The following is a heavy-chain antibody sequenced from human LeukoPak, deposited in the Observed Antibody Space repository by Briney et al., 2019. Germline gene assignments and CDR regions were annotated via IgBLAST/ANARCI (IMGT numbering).Heavy chain of an antibody. J-gene: IGHJ4*02. Sequence: ASVTVSCKASGYTFTSYGISWVRQAPGQGLEWMGWISAYNGNTNYAQRLQGRVTLTTDTSTSTAYMELRSLRSDDTAVYYCARGTVTTGLFDFWGQGTLVTVSS. D-gene: IGHD4-11*01. CDR1: GYTFTSYG. V-gene: IGHV1-18*01. CDR3: ARGTVTTGLFDF. CDR2: ISAYNGNT.